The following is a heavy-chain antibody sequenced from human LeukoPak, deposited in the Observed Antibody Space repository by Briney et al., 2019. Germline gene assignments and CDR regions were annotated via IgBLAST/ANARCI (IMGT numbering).Heavy chain of an antibody. V-gene: IGHV3-21*04. Sequence: TGGTLRLSCAASGFTFSSYGMSWVRQAPGKGLEWVSSISRSSAYIYYADSVKGRFTISRDNAKNSLYLQMNSLRSEDTAVYYCATGGHVRVYDSSAYYGHYWGQGTLVTVSS. J-gene: IGHJ4*02. CDR2: ISRSSAYI. CDR1: GFTFSSYG. D-gene: IGHD3-22*01. CDR3: ATGGHVRVYDSSAYYGHY.